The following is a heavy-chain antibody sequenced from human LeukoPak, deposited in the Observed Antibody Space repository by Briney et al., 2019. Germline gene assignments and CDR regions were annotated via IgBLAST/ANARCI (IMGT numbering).Heavy chain of an antibody. CDR1: GFTFSSYA. D-gene: IGHD3-9*01. CDR2: ISGSGGST. Sequence: GGSLRLSCAASGFTFSSYAMSWVRQAPGKGLEWVSAISGSGGSTYYADSVKGRFTISRDNSKNTLYLQMNSLRAEDTAVYYCAKSRVVLRYFDWTPDYWGQGTLVTVSS. V-gene: IGHV3-23*01. J-gene: IGHJ4*02. CDR3: AKSRVVLRYFDWTPDY.